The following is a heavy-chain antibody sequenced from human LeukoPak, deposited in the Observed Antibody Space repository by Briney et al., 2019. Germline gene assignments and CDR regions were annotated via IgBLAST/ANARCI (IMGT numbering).Heavy chain of an antibody. CDR2: ISSSSSYI. Sequence: SGGSLRLSCAASGFTFSSYSMNWVRQAPGKGLEWVSSISSSSSYIYYADSVKGRFTISRDNAKNSLYLQMNSLRAEDTAVYYCARDPPQTWQWPDLDYWGQGTLVTVSS. CDR1: GFTFSSYS. CDR3: ARDPPQTWQWPDLDY. J-gene: IGHJ4*02. V-gene: IGHV3-21*01. D-gene: IGHD6-19*01.